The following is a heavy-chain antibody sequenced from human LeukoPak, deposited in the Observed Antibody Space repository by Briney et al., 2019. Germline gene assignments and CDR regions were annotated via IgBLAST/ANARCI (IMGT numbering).Heavy chain of an antibody. J-gene: IGHJ4*02. CDR1: GFTFSSYS. V-gene: IGHV3-21*01. CDR3: ARFEETGFSELYPFDY. Sequence: GGSLRLSCAASGFTFSSYSMNWVRQAPGKGLEWVSSISSSSSYIYYADSVKGRFTISRDNAKNSLYLQMNSLRAEDTAVYYCARFEETGFSELYPFDYWGQGTLVTVSS. CDR2: ISSSSSYI. D-gene: IGHD3-10*01.